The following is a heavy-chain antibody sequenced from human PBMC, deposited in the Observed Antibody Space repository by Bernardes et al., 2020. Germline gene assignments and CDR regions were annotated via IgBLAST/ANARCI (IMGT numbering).Heavy chain of an antibody. CDR1: GFTFSSYS. Sequence: GGSLRLSCAASGFTFSSYSMNWVRQAPGKGLEWVSSISSSSSYIYYADSVKGRFTISRDNAKNSLYLQMNSLRAEDTAVYYCARDRRIAVAGTQTDYWGQGTLVTVSS. D-gene: IGHD6-19*01. CDR2: ISSSSSYI. J-gene: IGHJ4*02. V-gene: IGHV3-21*01. CDR3: ARDRRIAVAGTQTDY.